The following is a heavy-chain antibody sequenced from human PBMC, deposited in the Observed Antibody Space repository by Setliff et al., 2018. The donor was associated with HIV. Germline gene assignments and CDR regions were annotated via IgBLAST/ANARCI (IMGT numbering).Heavy chain of an antibody. V-gene: IGHV4-31*03. Sequence: KPSETLSLTCTVSGVSVSSGGYYWSWIRQHPGKGLEWIGYVYYTGTSYFNPSLKSRITISVDTSKNHFSLKLGFVTAADTAVYYCARGESTTWDLAEYFQHWGHGTLVTVS. CDR1: GVSVSSGGYY. D-gene: IGHD2-2*01. CDR2: VYYTGTS. CDR3: ARGESTTWDLAEYFQH. J-gene: IGHJ1*01.